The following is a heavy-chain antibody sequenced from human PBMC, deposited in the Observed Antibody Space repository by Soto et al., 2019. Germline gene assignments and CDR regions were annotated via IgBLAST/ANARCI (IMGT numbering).Heavy chain of an antibody. V-gene: IGHV3-23*01. CDR2: ISGSGGAT. CDR3: ARSINYYDGSGPHLDY. Sequence: GGSLRLSCAASGFTFSGYVMNWVRQAPGKGLEWVSFISGSGGATYYADSVKGRFTISRDNAKNTLYLQMNSLRAEDTAVYYCARSINYYDGSGPHLDYWGQGTLVTVS. CDR1: GFTFSGYV. D-gene: IGHD3-22*01. J-gene: IGHJ4*02.